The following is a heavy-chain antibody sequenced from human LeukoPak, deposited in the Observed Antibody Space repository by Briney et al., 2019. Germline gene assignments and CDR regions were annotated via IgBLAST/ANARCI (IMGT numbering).Heavy chain of an antibody. CDR2: INHSGST. CDR1: GGPFSGYY. Sequence: SSETLSLTCAVYGGPFSGYYWSGIRQPPGKGLEWIGEINHSGSTNYIPSLKSRVTISVDTSKNQFSLKLSSVTAADTAVYYCASFGIAAAGTDYWGQGTLVTVSS. D-gene: IGHD6-13*01. J-gene: IGHJ4*02. CDR3: ASFGIAAAGTDY. V-gene: IGHV4-34*01.